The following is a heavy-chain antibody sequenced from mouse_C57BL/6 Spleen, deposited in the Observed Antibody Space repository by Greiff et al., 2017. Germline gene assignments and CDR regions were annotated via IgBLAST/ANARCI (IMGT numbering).Heavy chain of an antibody. D-gene: IGHD2-2*01. CDR1: GYTFTSYW. Sequence: QVQLQQPGAELVKPGASVKMSCKASGYTFTSYWITWVKQRPGQGLEWIGDIYPGSGSTNYNEKFKSKATLTVDTSSSTAYMQLSSLTSEDSAVYYCARGELYGYDGYYYAMDYWGQGTSVTVSS. CDR2: IYPGSGST. V-gene: IGHV1-55*01. J-gene: IGHJ4*01. CDR3: ARGELYGYDGYYYAMDY.